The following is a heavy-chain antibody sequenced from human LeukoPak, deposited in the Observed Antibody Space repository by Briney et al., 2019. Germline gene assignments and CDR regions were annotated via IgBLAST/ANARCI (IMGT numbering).Heavy chain of an antibody. D-gene: IGHD5-12*01. V-gene: IGHV4-61*02. CDR2: IYTSGST. CDR1: GGSISSGSYY. J-gene: IGHJ5*02. Sequence: SETLSLTCTVSGGSISSGSYYWSWIRQPAGKGLEWIGRIYTSGSTNYNPSLKSRVTLSVDTSKNQFSLKLSSVTAADTAVYYCARAKPKWLRFPRGWFDPWGQGTLVTVSS. CDR3: ARAKPKWLRFPRGWFDP.